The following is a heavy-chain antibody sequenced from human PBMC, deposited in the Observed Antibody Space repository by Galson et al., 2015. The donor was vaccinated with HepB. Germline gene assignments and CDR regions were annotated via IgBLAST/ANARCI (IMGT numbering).Heavy chain of an antibody. Sequence: SLRLSCAVSGLSFSDYAVTWVRQAPGKGLEWVSSISDTANNTYYADSVKGRFTLSRDNPKNKLYLQMKSLKVEDTAVYFCAKVCSGWSQFFCNWGQGILVTVSS. CDR3: AKVCSGWSQFFCN. CDR2: ISDTANNT. J-gene: IGHJ4*02. CDR1: GLSFSDYA. V-gene: IGHV3-23*01. D-gene: IGHD6-19*01.